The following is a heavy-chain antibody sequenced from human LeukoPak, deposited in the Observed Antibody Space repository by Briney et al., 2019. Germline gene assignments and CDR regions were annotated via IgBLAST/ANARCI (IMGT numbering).Heavy chain of an antibody. J-gene: IGHJ4*02. D-gene: IGHD2-2*01. CDR2: IKQDGSEK. V-gene: IGHV3-7*01. CDR3: AREGGGYCSSTSCYLDY. Sequence: GESLKISCVVSRFTFSRFWMAWVRQAPGKGPEWVANIKQDGSEKYYVDSVKGRFTISRDNAKNSLYLQMNSLRAEDTAVYYCAREGGGYCSSTSCYLDYWGQGTLVTVSS. CDR1: RFTFSRFW.